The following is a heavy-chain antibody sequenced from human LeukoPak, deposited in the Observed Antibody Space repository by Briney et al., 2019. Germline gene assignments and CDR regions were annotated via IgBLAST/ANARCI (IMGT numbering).Heavy chain of an antibody. J-gene: IGHJ6*04. V-gene: IGHV3-48*03. Sequence: GGSLRLSCAASGITFRSYEMNWVRQAPGKGLEWVSYISSSGSTIYYADSVKGRFTISRDNAKNSLYLQMNSLRAEDPAVYYCAELGITMIGGVWGKGTTVTISS. CDR3: AELGITMIGGV. CDR1: GITFRSYE. CDR2: ISSSGSTI. D-gene: IGHD3-10*02.